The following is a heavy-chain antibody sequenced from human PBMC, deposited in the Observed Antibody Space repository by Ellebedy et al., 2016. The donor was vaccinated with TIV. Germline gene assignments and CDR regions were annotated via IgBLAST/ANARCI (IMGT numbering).Heavy chain of an antibody. CDR2: IYSGGST. CDR3: ARTKYLDY. Sequence: LSLTCAASGFTVSSNYMTWVRQAPGKGLEWVSIIYSGGSTYYADSVKDRFTISRDNSKNTLYLQMSSLRAEDTAIYYCARTKYLDYWGQGTLVTVSS. V-gene: IGHV3-66*01. CDR1: GFTVSSNY. J-gene: IGHJ4*02.